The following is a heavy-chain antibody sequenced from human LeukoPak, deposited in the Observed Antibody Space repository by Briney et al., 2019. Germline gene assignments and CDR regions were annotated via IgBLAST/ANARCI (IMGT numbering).Heavy chain of an antibody. Sequence: ASVKVSCKASGYTFTSYAMNWVRQAPGQGLEWMGWINANTGNPTYAQGFTGRFVFSLDTSVSTAYLQISSLKAEDTAVYYCARDGGDIVVVVAAIAPDYYYGMDLWGQGTTVTVSS. CDR2: INANTGNP. CDR1: GYTFTSYA. J-gene: IGHJ6*02. D-gene: IGHD2-15*01. V-gene: IGHV7-4-1*02. CDR3: ARDGGDIVVVVAAIAPDYYYGMDL.